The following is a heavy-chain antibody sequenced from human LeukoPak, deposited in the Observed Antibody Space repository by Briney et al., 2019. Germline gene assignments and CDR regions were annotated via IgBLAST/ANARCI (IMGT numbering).Heavy chain of an antibody. J-gene: IGHJ5*02. CDR2: IYTSGST. Sequence: SETLSLTCTVSGGSISSGSYYWSWIRQPAGKGLEWIGRIYTSGSTNYNPSLKSRVTISVDTSKNQFSLKLTSVTAADTAVYYCARGAIAAAGGFDPWGQGTLVTVSS. CDR3: ARGAIAAAGGFDP. CDR1: GGSISSGSYY. D-gene: IGHD6-13*01. V-gene: IGHV4-61*02.